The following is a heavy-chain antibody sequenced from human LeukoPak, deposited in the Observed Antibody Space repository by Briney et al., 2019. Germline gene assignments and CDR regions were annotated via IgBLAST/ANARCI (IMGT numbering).Heavy chain of an antibody. CDR1: GGSFSGYY. D-gene: IGHD2-2*01. Sequence: KTSETLSLTCAVYGGSFSGYYWSWIRQPPGRGLEWIGEINHSGSTNYNPSLKSRVTISVDTSKNQFSLKLSSVTAADTAVYYCARGPLGYCSSTSCRNYYYYYYGMDVWGQGTTVTVSS. CDR3: ARGPLGYCSSTSCRNYYYYYYGMDV. CDR2: INHSGST. J-gene: IGHJ6*02. V-gene: IGHV4-34*01.